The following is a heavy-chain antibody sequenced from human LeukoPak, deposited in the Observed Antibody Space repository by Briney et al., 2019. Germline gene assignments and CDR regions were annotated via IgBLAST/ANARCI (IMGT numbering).Heavy chain of an antibody. CDR1: GGSFSGYY. D-gene: IGHD4-23*01. V-gene: IGHV4-34*01. Sequence: PSETLSLTCAVYGGSFSGYYWSWIRQPPGKGPEWIGEINHSGSTNYNPSLKSRVTISVDTSKNQFSLKLSSVTAADTAAYYCAARIYGGEDYWGQGTLVTVSS. CDR2: INHSGST. J-gene: IGHJ4*02. CDR3: AARIYGGEDY.